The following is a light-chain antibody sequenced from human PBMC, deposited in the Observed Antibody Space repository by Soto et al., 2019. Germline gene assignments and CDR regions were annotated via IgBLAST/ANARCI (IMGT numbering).Light chain of an antibody. Sequence: IRMPQSPSTRSASVGDRVTMTCRASQSISNSLAWYQRKPGKAPKLLIYRASALQSGVPSRFSGSGSGTEFTLTIDSLQPDDFATFYCQQYSTYPLTFGGGTKVDIK. V-gene: IGKV1-5*03. CDR3: QQYSTYPLT. CDR1: QSISNS. J-gene: IGKJ4*01. CDR2: RAS.